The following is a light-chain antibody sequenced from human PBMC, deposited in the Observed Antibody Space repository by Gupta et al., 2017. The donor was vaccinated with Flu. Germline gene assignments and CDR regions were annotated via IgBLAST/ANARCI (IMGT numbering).Light chain of an antibody. CDR1: QAINSY. V-gene: IGKV1-9*01. J-gene: IGKJ3*01. CDR3: QQLNSFPFPLT. CDR2: GTS. Sequence: DIQLTQSPSFLSASVGDRVTITCRASQAINSYVAWYQQKPGKPPKLLIYGTSILQSGVPSRFSGSGSGTEVTLTISTLQPEDFATYYCQQLNSFPFPLTFGPGTEVDVK.